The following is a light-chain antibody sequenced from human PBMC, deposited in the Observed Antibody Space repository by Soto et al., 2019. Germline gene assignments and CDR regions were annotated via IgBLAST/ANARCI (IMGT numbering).Light chain of an antibody. Sequence: QMTQSPSSLSASVGDRVTITCRASQDISNHLAWFQQKPGKAPKSLIYDAPSLQSGVPSNFSGNASGTHFTLIISSLQPEDCATYYCQQYHNYPVTFGGGTKVEI. CDR3: QQYHNYPVT. J-gene: IGKJ4*01. V-gene: IGKV1-16*02. CDR2: DAP. CDR1: QDISNH.